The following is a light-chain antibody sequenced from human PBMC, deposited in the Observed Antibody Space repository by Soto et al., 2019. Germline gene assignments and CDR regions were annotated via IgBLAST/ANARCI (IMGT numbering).Light chain of an antibody. Sequence: DIQMTQSPSSLSASVGDRVTITSRASQSISSYLNWYQQKPGKAPKLLIYAASSLQSGVPSRFSGSGPGTDFTLTISSLQPEDFATYYCQQSYSTPRTFGQGTKVDIK. CDR2: AAS. CDR3: QQSYSTPRT. V-gene: IGKV1-39*01. CDR1: QSISSY. J-gene: IGKJ1*01.